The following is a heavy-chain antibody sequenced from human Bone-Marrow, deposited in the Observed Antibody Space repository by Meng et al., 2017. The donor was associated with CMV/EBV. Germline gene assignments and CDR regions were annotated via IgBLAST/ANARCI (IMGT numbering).Heavy chain of an antibody. Sequence: ASVKVSCKASGYTFTGFYIHWVRQAPGQGLEWMGWINPNSGGTNYAQKFQGRVTMTRDTSISTAYMEVRRLRSDDTAVYYCARVYYYGSGDYWGQGTLVTVSS. CDR1: GYTFTGFY. D-gene: IGHD3-10*01. CDR2: INPNSGGT. J-gene: IGHJ4*02. CDR3: ARVYYYGSGDY. V-gene: IGHV1-2*02.